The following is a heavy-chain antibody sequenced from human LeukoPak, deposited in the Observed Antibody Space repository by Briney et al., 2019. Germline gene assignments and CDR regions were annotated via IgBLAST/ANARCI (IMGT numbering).Heavy chain of an antibody. CDR1: GFTFSSNW. V-gene: IGHV3-74*01. Sequence: GGSLRLSCAASGFTFSSNWMHWVRHAPGKGLVWVSRIDEDGSTTNYADSVKGRSTIFRDNAKNTLYLQMNSLRAEDTAVYYCVRDLGGRSGHWGQGTLVTVSS. J-gene: IGHJ4*02. CDR3: VRDLGGRSGH. CDR2: IDEDGSTT. D-gene: IGHD1-26*01.